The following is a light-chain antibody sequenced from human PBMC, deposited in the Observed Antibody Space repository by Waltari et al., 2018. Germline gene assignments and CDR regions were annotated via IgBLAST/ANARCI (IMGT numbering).Light chain of an antibody. CDR3: QTGGHGTWV. CDR2: VNSDGSH. V-gene: IGLV4-69*01. Sequence: QLVLTQSPSASASLGASVKLTCTLSSGHSRNVIAWLQQQPEKGPRYWMRVNSDGSHSRGDEIPDRFSGSSSGAERYLTISSLQSEDEADYYCQTGGHGTWVFGGGTKLTVL. J-gene: IGLJ3*02. CDR1: SGHSRNV.